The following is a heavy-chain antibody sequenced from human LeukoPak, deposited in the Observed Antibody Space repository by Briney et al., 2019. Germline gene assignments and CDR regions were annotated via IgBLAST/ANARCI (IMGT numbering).Heavy chain of an antibody. D-gene: IGHD3-22*01. Sequence: SETLSLTCTVSGGSISSGGYYWSWIRQHPGKGLEWIGYIYYSGSTYYNPSLKSRVTISVDTSKNQFSLKLSSVTAADTAVYYCARVVAAYYYDSSGQHFDYWGQGTLVTVSS. CDR2: IYYSGST. CDR3: ARVVAAYYYDSSGQHFDY. CDR1: GGSISSGGYY. V-gene: IGHV4-31*03. J-gene: IGHJ4*02.